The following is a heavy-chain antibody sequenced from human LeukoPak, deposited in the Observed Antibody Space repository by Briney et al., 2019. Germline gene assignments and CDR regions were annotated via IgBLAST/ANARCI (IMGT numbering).Heavy chain of an antibody. J-gene: IGHJ4*02. CDR3: ARDYNGYCSGGRCYLPFDY. D-gene: IGHD2-15*01. Sequence: PGGSLRLSCAASGFTFSNAWMSWVRQAPGKGLEWVALISCDGSKKYYADSVKGRFTISRDNSENTLYLQMNSLRAEDTAVYYCARDYNGYCSGGRCYLPFDYWGQGTLVTVSS. CDR2: ISCDGSKK. CDR1: GFTFSNAW. V-gene: IGHV3-30-3*01.